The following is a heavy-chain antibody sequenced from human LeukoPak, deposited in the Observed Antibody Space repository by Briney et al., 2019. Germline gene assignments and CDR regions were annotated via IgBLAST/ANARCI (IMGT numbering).Heavy chain of an antibody. J-gene: IGHJ4*02. V-gene: IGHV3-21*01. Sequence: GGSLRLSCAASGFTFKTYTTHWVRQAPGMGLEWVSSISSSSSYIFYADSVKGRFTISRDNAKNSLYLQMSSLRAEDAAVYYCARAVDMSKIPLAFDSWGRGTPVTVSS. D-gene: IGHD5/OR15-5a*01. CDR3: ARAVDMSKIPLAFDS. CDR2: ISSSSSYI. CDR1: GFTFKTYT.